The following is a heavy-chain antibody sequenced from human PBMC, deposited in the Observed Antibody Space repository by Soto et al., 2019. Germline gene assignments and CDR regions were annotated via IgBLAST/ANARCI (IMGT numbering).Heavy chain of an antibody. CDR1: NGSMNNYY. CDR2: SYYSGST. V-gene: IGHV4-59*01. J-gene: IGHJ4*02. D-gene: IGHD6-19*01. Sequence: PSETLSLTCTVSNGSMNNYYWTWIRQPPGKGLEWIGYSYYSGSTNYNPSLKSRVTISVDTSKNQFSLKLISMTAADTAVYFCARSSGWDFDYWGQGILVTV. CDR3: ARSSGWDFDY.